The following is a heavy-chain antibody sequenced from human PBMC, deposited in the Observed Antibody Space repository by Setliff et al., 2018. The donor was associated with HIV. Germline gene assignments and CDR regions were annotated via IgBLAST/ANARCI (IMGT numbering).Heavy chain of an antibody. V-gene: IGHV4-38-2*02. CDR1: TYSISSVHS. Sequence: SETLSLTCDVSTYSISSVHSWGWIRQPPGKGLEWIGTMHHSGDTHYKPSLKGRVTVSLDTSKKQLSLKLRSVTAADTAVYYCAKEGGYCSGDTCFGFDYWGQGTLVTVSS. CDR3: AKEGGYCSGDTCFGFDY. J-gene: IGHJ4*02. D-gene: IGHD2-15*01. CDR2: MHHSGDT.